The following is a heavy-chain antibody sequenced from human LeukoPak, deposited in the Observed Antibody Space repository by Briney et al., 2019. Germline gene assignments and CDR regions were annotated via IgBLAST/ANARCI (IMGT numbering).Heavy chain of an antibody. V-gene: IGHV4-34*01. J-gene: IGHJ6*03. CDR2: INHSGST. Sequence: SETLSLTCAVYGGSFSGYYWSWIRQPPGKGLEWIGEINHSGSTNYNPSLKSRVTISVDTSKNQFSLKLSSVTAADTAVYYCARGRSSGSKLGYYMDVWGKGTTVTVSS. CDR3: ARGRSSGSKLGYYMDV. CDR1: GGSFSGYY. D-gene: IGHD6-19*01.